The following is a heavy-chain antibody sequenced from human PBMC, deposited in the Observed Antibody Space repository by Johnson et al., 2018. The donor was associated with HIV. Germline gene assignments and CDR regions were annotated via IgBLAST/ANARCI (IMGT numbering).Heavy chain of an antibody. V-gene: IGHV3-30-3*01. CDR1: GFTFSSYA. J-gene: IGHJ3*02. Sequence: QVQLVESGGGVVQPGRSLRLSCAASGFTFSSYAMHWVRQAPGNGLEWVAVISYDGSNKYYADSVKGRFTISRDNSKNTLYLQMNSLRAEDTAVYYCARVFVDDEDTWVNYYDAFDIWGQGTMVTVSS. CDR3: ARVFVDDEDTWVNYYDAFDI. D-gene: IGHD3-10*01. CDR2: ISYDGSNK.